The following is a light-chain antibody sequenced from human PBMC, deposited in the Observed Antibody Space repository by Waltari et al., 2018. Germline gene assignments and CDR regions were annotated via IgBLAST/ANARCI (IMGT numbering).Light chain of an antibody. Sequence: EIVLTQSPATLSLSPGETATLSCRASQSFRTYLAWYQQRPGQPPRLLIYDISKMAAGIPARFSGSGSGTDFTVTISSLEPEDFAIYYCQQRSNWPGTFGQGTKVEIK. CDR1: QSFRTY. V-gene: IGKV3-11*01. CDR2: DIS. J-gene: IGKJ1*01. CDR3: QQRSNWPGT.